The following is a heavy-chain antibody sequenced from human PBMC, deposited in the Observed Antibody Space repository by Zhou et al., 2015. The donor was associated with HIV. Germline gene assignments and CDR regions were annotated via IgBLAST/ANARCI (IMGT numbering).Heavy chain of an antibody. V-gene: IGHV1-69*06. D-gene: IGHD7-27*01. CDR1: GSMLSSYA. CDR3: AREGWGSWYFDL. J-gene: IGHJ2*01. CDR2: IIPISDSA. Sequence: QVQLVQSGAEVRKPGSSVKVSCKASGSMLSSYAVSWVRQAPGQGLDWMGGIIPISDSAHYARKFQGRVTITADKSTRTVYMEVSSLRSEDTAAYYCAREGWGSWYFDLWGRGTLVSVSS.